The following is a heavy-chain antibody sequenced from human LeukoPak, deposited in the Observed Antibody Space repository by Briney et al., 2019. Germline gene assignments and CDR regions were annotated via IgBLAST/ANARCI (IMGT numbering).Heavy chain of an antibody. CDR1: GFTFSSYS. V-gene: IGHV3-21*01. D-gene: IGHD3-10*01. CDR2: ISSSSSYI. CDR3: ARDSSGTDI. J-gene: IGHJ3*02. Sequence: GSLRLSCAASGFTFSSYSMNWVRQAPGKGLEWVSFISSSSSYIYYADSVKGRFTISRDNAENSLHLQMNSLRAEDTAVYYCARDSSGTDIWGQGTMVTVSS.